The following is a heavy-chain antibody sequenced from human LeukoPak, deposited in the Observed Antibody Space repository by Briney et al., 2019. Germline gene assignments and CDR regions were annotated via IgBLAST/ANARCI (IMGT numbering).Heavy chain of an antibody. Sequence: PSETLSLTCAVSGGSISSSNWWSWVRQPPGKGLEWIGEIYHSGSTNYNPSLKSRVTISVDKSKNQFSLKLSSVTAADTAVYYCARDGDRPPRLRMRQTKQGYYFDYWGQGTLVTVSP. CDR1: GGSISSSNW. V-gene: IGHV4-4*02. CDR3: ARDGDRPPRLRMRQTKQGYYFDY. D-gene: IGHD2-8*01. CDR2: IYHSGST. J-gene: IGHJ4*02.